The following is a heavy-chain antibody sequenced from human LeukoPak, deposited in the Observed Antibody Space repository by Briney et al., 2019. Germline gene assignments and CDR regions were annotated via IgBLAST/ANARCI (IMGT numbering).Heavy chain of an antibody. V-gene: IGHV4-59*01. D-gene: IGHD5-18*01. CDR2: IYYSGST. CDR3: ARVGYSYRFDP. CDR1: GGSISSYY. Sequence: SETLSLTCTVSGGSISSYYWSWIRQPPGKGLEWIGYIYYSGSTNYNPSLKGRVTISVDTSKNQFSLKLSSVTAADTAVYYCARVGYSYRFDPWGQGTLVTVSS. J-gene: IGHJ5*02.